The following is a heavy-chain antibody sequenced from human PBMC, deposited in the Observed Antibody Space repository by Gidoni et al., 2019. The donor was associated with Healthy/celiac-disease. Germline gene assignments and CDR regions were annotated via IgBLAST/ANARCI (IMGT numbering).Heavy chain of an antibody. Sequence: QVQRQESGPGLVKPSQTMSLTCTVSGGYISSGGYYWSWSRQHPGKGLEWIGYIYYSGSTYYNPSLQRRFSTSVDTAKNPFSLKLSSVTAADTAVYFCARYDFWSGYSCDYWGQGTLVTVSS. J-gene: IGHJ4*02. D-gene: IGHD3-3*01. CDR1: GGYISSGGYY. CDR3: ARYDFWSGYSCDY. CDR2: IYYSGST. V-gene: IGHV4-31*03.